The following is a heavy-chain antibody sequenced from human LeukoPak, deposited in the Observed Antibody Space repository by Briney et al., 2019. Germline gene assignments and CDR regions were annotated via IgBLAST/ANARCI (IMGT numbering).Heavy chain of an antibody. D-gene: IGHD4-11*01. V-gene: IGHV3-21*01. CDR2: INSSSSYI. Sequence: PGGSLRLSCAASGFTFSSYSMNWVRQAPGKGLEWVSSINSSSSYIYYADSVKGRFTISRDNAKNSLYLQMNSLRAEDTAVYYCARGKRDYSNYGDWFDPWGQGTLVTVSS. J-gene: IGHJ5*02. CDR1: GFTFSSYS. CDR3: ARGKRDYSNYGDWFDP.